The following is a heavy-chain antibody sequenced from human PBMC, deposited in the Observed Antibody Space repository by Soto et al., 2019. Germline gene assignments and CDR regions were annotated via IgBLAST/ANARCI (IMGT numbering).Heavy chain of an antibody. CDR1: GGSISSSNW. D-gene: IGHD5-12*01. CDR2: IYHRGSS. Sequence: QVQLQESGPGLVKPSGTLSLTCAVSGGSISSSNWWSGVRQPPGKGLEWIGEIYHRGSSNYNPSLKSRVTISVDKSTNQLTLKLSSVTAADTAVYYCASDIGRDGYKAGYFDYWGQGTLVTVSS. CDR3: ASDIGRDGYKAGYFDY. V-gene: IGHV4-4*02. J-gene: IGHJ4*02.